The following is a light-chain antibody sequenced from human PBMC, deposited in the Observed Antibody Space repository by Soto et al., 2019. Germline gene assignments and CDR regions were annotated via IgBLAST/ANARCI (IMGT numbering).Light chain of an antibody. V-gene: IGKV3-11*01. Sequence: EIVLTQFPATLSLSPGERATPSCRASQGVSNYLAWYQQKPGQAPRLLIYDASNRATGISARFSGSGSGTDFTLTISSLDPEDFAFYYCQQRYNWPPTFGQGTRLEIK. CDR3: QQRYNWPPT. CDR1: QGVSNY. CDR2: DAS. J-gene: IGKJ5*01.